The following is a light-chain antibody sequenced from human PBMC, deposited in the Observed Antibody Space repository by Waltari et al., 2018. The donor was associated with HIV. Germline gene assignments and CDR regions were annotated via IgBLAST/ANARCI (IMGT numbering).Light chain of an antibody. Sequence: QSVLTQPPSVSGAPGQRVTISCTGSSSNIGAGDDVHWYQQLPGTAPKLLIYANINRPSGVPDRFSGSKSGSSASLAITGLQAEDEAHDYCQSFDSSLTTSGVIFGGGTKLTVL. J-gene: IGLJ2*01. CDR1: SSNIGAGDD. V-gene: IGLV1-40*01. CDR3: QSFDSSLTTSGVI. CDR2: ANI.